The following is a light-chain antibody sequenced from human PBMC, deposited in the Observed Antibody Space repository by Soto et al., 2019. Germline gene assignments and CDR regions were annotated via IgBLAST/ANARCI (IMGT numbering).Light chain of an antibody. CDR2: DAS. CDR3: HQRSSWPLT. V-gene: IGKV3-11*01. Sequence: EIVLTQSPATLSLSPGERATLSCRASQSISTYLAWYQQKPGQPPRLLIYDASHRATGIPARFGGSGSGTDFTLSISNLEPEDFAVYYCHQRSSWPLTFGGGTKVDI. CDR1: QSISTY. J-gene: IGKJ4*01.